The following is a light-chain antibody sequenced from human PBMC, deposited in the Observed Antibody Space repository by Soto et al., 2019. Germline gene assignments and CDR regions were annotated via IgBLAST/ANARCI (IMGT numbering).Light chain of an antibody. Sequence: AIRVTQSPSSLSASVGDRVSISCRASRGIGNALGWYQQKPGKPPKVLIYGASNLQSGVPPRFSVSGCGTEFTLTISSLQPDDFATHYCQQHNSYYRTFGQGTKVDIK. J-gene: IGKJ1*01. CDR3: QQHNSYYRT. CDR1: RGIGNA. CDR2: GAS. V-gene: IGKV1-6*01.